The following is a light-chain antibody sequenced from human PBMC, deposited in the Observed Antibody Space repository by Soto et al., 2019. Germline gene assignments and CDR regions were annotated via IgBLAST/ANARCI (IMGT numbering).Light chain of an antibody. CDR1: QSISSY. CDR3: QQSYSTPRT. V-gene: IGKV1-39*01. Sequence: DIQMTQSPSSLSASVGDRVTITCRASQSISSYLNWYQQKPGKAPKLLIYAASSLQSGVPSRFSGSGSGTDFTPTISSLQPEDFATYDCQQSYSTPRTFGQGTKVEIK. CDR2: AAS. J-gene: IGKJ1*01.